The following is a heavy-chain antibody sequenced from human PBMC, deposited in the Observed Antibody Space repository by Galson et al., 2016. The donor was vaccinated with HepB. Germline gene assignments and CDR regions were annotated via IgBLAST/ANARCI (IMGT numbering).Heavy chain of an antibody. Sequence: SVKVSCKASGGTFNNFAISWVRQVPGQGLEWMGGIITLFGTSVYAHRFQGRLTITADESTRTVYLELSSLRSEDTAVYYCARDGAGNHFDSSGLRHNWFDPWGQGTLVSVSS. D-gene: IGHD3-22*01. CDR2: IITLFGTS. CDR3: ARDGAGNHFDSSGLRHNWFDP. J-gene: IGHJ5*02. V-gene: IGHV1-69*13. CDR1: GGTFNNFA.